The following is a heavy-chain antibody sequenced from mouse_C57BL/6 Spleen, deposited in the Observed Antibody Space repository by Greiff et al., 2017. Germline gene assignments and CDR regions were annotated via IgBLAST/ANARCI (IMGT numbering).Heavy chain of an antibody. D-gene: IGHD1-1*01. V-gene: IGHV5-15*01. CDR3: ARRVVATGAMDY. J-gene: IGHJ4*01. Sequence: EVHLVESGGGLVQPGGSLKLSCAASGFTFSDYGMAWVRQAPRKGPEWVAVISNLAYSIYYADTVTGRFTISRENDKNTLYLEMSSLRSEDTAMYYCARRVVATGAMDYWGQGTSLTVSS. CDR2: ISNLAYSI. CDR1: GFTFSDYG.